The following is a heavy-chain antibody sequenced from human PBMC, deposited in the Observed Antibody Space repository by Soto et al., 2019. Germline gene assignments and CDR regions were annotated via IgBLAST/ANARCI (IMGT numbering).Heavy chain of an antibody. V-gene: IGHV4-39*01. D-gene: IGHD6-19*01. CDR3: VFFRIAVDTNLFYV. J-gene: IGHJ1*01. CDR1: GGSISSSSYY. CDR2: IYYSGST. Sequence: PWKNLYISSTVYGGSISSSSYYWGWIRQPPGKGLEWIGSIYYSGSTYYNPSLKSRVTISVDTSKNQFSLKLSSVTAADTAVYYCVFFRIAVDTNLFYVWSPGTPVTV.